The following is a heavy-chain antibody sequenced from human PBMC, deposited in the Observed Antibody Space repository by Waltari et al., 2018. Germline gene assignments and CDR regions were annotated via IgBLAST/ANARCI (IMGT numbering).Heavy chain of an antibody. D-gene: IGHD6-13*01. V-gene: IGHV3-33*01. CDR2: IWYDGINK. CDR1: AFNFRTYG. Sequence: QVQLVESGGGVVQPGRSLGIPCAASAFNFRTYGMQWVRWSPGKGLEWVAVIWYDGINKYYADSVKGRFTISRDNSKNTLYLQMNSLRAEDTAVYYCARDRSYSKTGWFDPWGQGTLVTVSS. J-gene: IGHJ5*02. CDR3: ARDRSYSKTGWFDP.